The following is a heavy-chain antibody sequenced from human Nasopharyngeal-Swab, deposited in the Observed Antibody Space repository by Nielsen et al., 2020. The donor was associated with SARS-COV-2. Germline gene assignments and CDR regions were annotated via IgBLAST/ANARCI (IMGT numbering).Heavy chain of an antibody. J-gene: IGHJ4*02. CDR1: GFTFSSYS. D-gene: IGHD4-17*01. CDR3: ARGGGDYLPIDS. V-gene: IGHV3-11*05. Sequence: GGSLRLSCAASGFTFSSYSMSWIRQAPGKGLEWLSYISGSNTYTNYADSVKGRFTVSRDNAKNSLFLQMNSLRAEDMAVYYCARGGGDYLPIDSWGQGTLVTVSS. CDR2: ISGSNTYT.